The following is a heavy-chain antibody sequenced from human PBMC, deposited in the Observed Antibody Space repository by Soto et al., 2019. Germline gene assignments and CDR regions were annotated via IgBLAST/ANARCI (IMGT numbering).Heavy chain of an antibody. CDR2: IFHSGST. V-gene: IGHV4-30-4*01. CDR1: GGSINSGDYY. Sequence: SSETLSLTCTVSGGSINSGDYYWTWVRQPPGKGLEWIGNIFHSGSTYYTPSLQSRVTISLDTSKNHFSLKLSSATPADTAVYYCARDRYYGSGTYYNFYSGMDVWGQGTTVTVSS. J-gene: IGHJ6*02. D-gene: IGHD3-10*01. CDR3: ARDRYYGSGTYYNFYSGMDV.